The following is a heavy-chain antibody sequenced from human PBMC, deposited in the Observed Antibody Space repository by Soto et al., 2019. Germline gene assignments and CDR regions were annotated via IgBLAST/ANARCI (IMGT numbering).Heavy chain of an antibody. D-gene: IGHD1-1*01. CDR3: AAVRQHYFDY. V-gene: IGHV4-31*03. CDR2: IYYSGST. Sequence: QVQLQESGPGLVKPSQTLSLTCTVSGGSISSGGYYWSWIRQHPGKGLEWIGYIYYSGSTYYNPSLXSXVXISXDTSKNQFSLNLSSVTAADTAVYYCAAVRQHYFDYWGQGTLVTVSS. CDR1: GGSISSGGYY. J-gene: IGHJ4*02.